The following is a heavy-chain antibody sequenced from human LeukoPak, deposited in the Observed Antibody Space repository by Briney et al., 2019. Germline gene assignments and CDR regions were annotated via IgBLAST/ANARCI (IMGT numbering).Heavy chain of an antibody. D-gene: IGHD7-27*01. CDR3: ARGPTGDALDY. Sequence: GGSLRLSCAASGFTFSSYAMHWVRQAPGKGLEWVAVISYDGSNKYYADSVKGRFTISRDNSKDTLYLQMNSLRAEDTAVYYCARGPTGDALDYWGQGTLVTASS. V-gene: IGHV3-30-3*01. J-gene: IGHJ4*02. CDR1: GFTFSSYA. CDR2: ISYDGSNK.